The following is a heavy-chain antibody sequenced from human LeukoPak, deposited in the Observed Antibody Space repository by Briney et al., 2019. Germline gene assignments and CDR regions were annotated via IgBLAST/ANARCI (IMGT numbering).Heavy chain of an antibody. J-gene: IGHJ4*02. CDR3: ARAGGYGLIDY. V-gene: IGHV4-39*07. CDR1: GASMSNYY. CDR2: IYHSGTTYSGST. Sequence: KPSETLSLTCNVSGASMSNYYWGWIRQPPGKGLEWIGSIYHSGTTYSGSTYYNPSLKSRVTISLDTSKNQFSLKVGSMTAADTAVYYCARAGGYGLIDYWGQGTMVTVSS. D-gene: IGHD5-18*01.